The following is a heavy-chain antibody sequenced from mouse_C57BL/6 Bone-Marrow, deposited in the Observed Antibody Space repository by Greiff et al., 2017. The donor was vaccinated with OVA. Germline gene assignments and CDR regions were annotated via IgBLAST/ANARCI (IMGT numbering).Heavy chain of an antibody. D-gene: IGHD2-3*01. CDR1: GYAFSSSW. V-gene: IGHV1-82*01. CDR3: ARSRDGYPRLGFAY. CDR2: IYPGDGDT. Sequence: VQLQQSGPELVKPGASVKISCKASGYAFSSSWMNWVKQRPGKGLEWIGRIYPGDGDTNYNGKFKGKATLTADKSSSTAYMQLSSLTSEDSAVYFCARSRDGYPRLGFAYWGQGTLVTVSA. J-gene: IGHJ3*01.